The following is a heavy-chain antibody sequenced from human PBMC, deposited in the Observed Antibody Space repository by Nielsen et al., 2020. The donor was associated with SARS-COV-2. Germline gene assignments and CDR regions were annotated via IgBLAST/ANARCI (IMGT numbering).Heavy chain of an antibody. CDR3: ARGTGEDY. V-gene: IGHV1-18*01. J-gene: IGHJ4*02. D-gene: IGHD3/OR15-3a*01. CDR2: ISAHNGNT. Sequence: ASVKVSCKASGYTFTNYGISWVRQAPGQGLEWMGWISAHNGNTKYVQKLQGRVTMTTDTSTSAAHMELRSLRSDDTAVYYCARGTGEDYWGQGTLVTVSS. CDR1: GYTFTNYG.